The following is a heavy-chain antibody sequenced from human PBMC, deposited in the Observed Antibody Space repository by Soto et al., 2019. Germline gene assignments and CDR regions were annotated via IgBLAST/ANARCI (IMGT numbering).Heavy chain of an antibody. D-gene: IGHD5-12*01. Sequence: PGESLKISCQASGYTFIYFWVAWFRQGPGKGLEWRGGVYPGAADIRYSPSFEGHVTISPDTSNNPASLQWSSLEAADTAIYYCARQGPLRGYDYAAFDYWGPGTLVTVSS. J-gene: IGHJ4*02. CDR3: ARQGPLRGYDYAAFDY. CDR1: GYTFIYFW. CDR2: VYPGAADI. V-gene: IGHV5-51*01.